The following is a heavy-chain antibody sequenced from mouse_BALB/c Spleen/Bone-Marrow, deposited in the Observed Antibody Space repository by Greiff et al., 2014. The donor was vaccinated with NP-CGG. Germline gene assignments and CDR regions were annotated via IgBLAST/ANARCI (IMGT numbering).Heavy chain of an antibody. Sequence: VHVKQSGTVLARPGASVKMSCKASGYSFTSSWIPWVHPRPCPFLAWLGALYPGNSDTSYNQKFKGKAKLTAVTSASTAYMELSSLTNEDWEVDECKRAGKLGAMDDGGKGTSVTVSS. CDR3: KRAGKLGAMDD. D-gene: IGHD4-1*01. J-gene: IGHJ4*01. CDR1: GYSFTSSW. V-gene: IGHV1-5*01. CDR2: LYPGNSDT.